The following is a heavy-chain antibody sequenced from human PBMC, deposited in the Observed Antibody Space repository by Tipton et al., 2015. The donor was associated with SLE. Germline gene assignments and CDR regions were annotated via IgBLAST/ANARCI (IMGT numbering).Heavy chain of an antibody. Sequence: TLSLTCAVYRGSFSGYYWSWIRQPPGKGLEWIGEINHSGSTNYNPSLKSRVTISVDTSKNQFSLKLSSVTAADTAVYYCARFGTVFDYWGQGTLVTVSS. CDR3: ARFGTVFDY. CDR2: INHSGST. CDR1: RGSFSGYY. D-gene: IGHD1-7*01. V-gene: IGHV4-34*01. J-gene: IGHJ4*02.